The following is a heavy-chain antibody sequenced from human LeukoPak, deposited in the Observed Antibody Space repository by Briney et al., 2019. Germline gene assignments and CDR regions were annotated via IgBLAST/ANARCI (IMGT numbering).Heavy chain of an antibody. CDR1: GGSISSGSYY. D-gene: IGHD5-24*01. J-gene: IGHJ4*02. CDR3: ARGVVTINFAY. Sequence: PSETLSLTCTVSGGSISSGSYYWSWIRQPAGEGLEWIGRIYTSGSTNYNPSLKSRVTISVDTSKNQFSLKLSSVTAADTAVYYCARGVVTINFAYWGQGTLVTVSS. V-gene: IGHV4-61*02. CDR2: IYTSGST.